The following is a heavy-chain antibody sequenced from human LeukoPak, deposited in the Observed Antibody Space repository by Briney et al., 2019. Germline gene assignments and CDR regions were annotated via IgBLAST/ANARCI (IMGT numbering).Heavy chain of an antibody. CDR1: GGSFSGYY. CDR3: ARRYYYDSSGFDY. Sequence: SETLSLTCAVYGGSFSGYYWSWIRQPPGKGLEWIGEINHSGSTNYNPSLKSRVTISVDTSKNQFSLKLSSVTAADTAVYYCARRYYYDSSGFDYWGQGTLVTVSS. D-gene: IGHD3-22*01. V-gene: IGHV4-34*01. J-gene: IGHJ4*02. CDR2: INHSGST.